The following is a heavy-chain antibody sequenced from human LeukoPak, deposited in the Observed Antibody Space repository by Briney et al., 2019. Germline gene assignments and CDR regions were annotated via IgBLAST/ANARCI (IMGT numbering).Heavy chain of an antibody. CDR3: ARDPDSSGYDY. V-gene: IGHV3-7*01. CDR1: MFTFSSYW. J-gene: IGHJ4*02. Sequence: GGSLRLSCAVSMFTFSSYWMSWVRQAPGKGLEWVANIKQDGSEKYYVDSVKGRFTISRDNAKNSLYLQMNSLRAEDTAVYYCARDPDSSGYDYWGQGTLVTVSS. CDR2: IKQDGSEK. D-gene: IGHD3-22*01.